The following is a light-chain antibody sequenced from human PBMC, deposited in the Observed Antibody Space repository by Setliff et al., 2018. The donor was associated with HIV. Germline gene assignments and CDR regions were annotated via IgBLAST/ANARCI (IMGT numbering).Light chain of an antibody. V-gene: IGKV3-20*01. CDR3: QQYGRSPST. J-gene: IGKJ5*01. CDR1: QTISSSY. Sequence: EIVLTQSPGTLSLSPGEGATLSCRASQTISSSYLAWYQQKPGQAPRLFIYGASSRATGIPDRFSGGGSGTDFTLTISRLEPEDFAVYYCQQYGRSPSTFGQGTRLEIK. CDR2: GAS.